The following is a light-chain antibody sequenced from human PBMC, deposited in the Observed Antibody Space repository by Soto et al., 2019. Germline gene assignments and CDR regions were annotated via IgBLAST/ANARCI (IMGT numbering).Light chain of an antibody. CDR3: QQYGSSGT. CDR1: QSVSSY. Sequence: IMMTQSPATLSLSPGERATLSCRASQSVSSYLAWYQQKPGQAPRLLISGASSRATGIPDRFSGSGSGTDFTLTISSLEPEDFAVYYCQQYGSSGTFGQGTKVDI. J-gene: IGKJ1*01. V-gene: IGKV3-20*01. CDR2: GAS.